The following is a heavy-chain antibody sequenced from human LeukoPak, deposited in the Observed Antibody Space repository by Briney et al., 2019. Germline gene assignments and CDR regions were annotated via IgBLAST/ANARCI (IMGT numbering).Heavy chain of an antibody. Sequence: AASVKVPCKVSGYTLTELSMHWVRQAPGKGLEWMGGFDLEDGETIYARKFQGRVTMTEDTSTDTAYMELSSLRSEDTAVYYCARDGSGDGPLTPAVYWGQGTLVTVSS. D-gene: IGHD3-10*01. CDR1: GYTLTELS. J-gene: IGHJ4*02. CDR2: FDLEDGET. CDR3: ARDGSGDGPLTPAVY. V-gene: IGHV1-24*01.